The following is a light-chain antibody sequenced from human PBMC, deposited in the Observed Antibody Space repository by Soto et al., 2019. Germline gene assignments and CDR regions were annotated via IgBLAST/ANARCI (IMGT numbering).Light chain of an antibody. CDR2: DTS. CDR3: QQCGSLPGT. V-gene: IGKV3-20*01. J-gene: IGKJ1*01. Sequence: ETVLTQSPGTLSLSPGERATLSCRASQTVNGNSLGWYQQKPGQAPRLLIYDTSSRATGIPDRFSGSGSGTDFSLNIGRLEPEDFAVYYCQQCGSLPGTFGQGTRVDIK. CDR1: QTVNGNS.